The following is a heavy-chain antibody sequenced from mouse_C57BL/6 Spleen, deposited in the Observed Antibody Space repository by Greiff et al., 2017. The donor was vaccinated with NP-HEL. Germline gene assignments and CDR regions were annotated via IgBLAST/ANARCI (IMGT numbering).Heavy chain of an antibody. CDR2: IYPGDGDT. V-gene: IGHV1-82*01. Sequence: VKLMESGPELVKPGASVKISCKASGYAFSSSWMNWVKQRPGKGLEWIGRIYPGDGDTNYNGKFKGKATLTADKSSSTAYMQLSSLTSEDSAVYYCARERGIYYGNFDYWGQGTTLTVSS. CDR1: GYAFSSSW. D-gene: IGHD2-1*01. J-gene: IGHJ2*01. CDR3: ARERGIYYGNFDY.